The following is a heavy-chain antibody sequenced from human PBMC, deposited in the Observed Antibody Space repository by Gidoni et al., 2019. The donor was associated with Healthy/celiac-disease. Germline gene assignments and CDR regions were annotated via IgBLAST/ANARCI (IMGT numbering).Heavy chain of an antibody. D-gene: IGHD4-4*01. CDR1: GGSFSGYY. CDR3: ARSRGYSNYLGSAQVPRGIDP. J-gene: IGHJ5*02. CDR2: INHSGST. V-gene: IGHV4-34*01. Sequence: GGSFSGYYWSWIRQPPGKGLEWIGEINHSGSTNYNPSLKSRVTISVDTSKNQFSLTLGSVTAADTAVYYCARSRGYSNYLGSAQVPRGIDPGGQGTLVTVSS.